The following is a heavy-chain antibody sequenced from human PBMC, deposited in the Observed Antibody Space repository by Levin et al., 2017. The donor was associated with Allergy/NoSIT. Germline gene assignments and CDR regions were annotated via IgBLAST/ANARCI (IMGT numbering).Heavy chain of an antibody. V-gene: IGHV4-39*06. D-gene: IGHD2/OR15-2a*01. J-gene: IGHJ4*02. CDR3: ARGINRFYAAY. CDR1: GDSISSNSHY. CDR2: IHYSGAT. Sequence: PGGSLRLSCTVSGDSISSNSHYWGWIRQPPGKGLEWIGSIHYSGATYYNPSPKSRVTIQIDTSKNRFPLRLSSVAAADTAVYYCARGINRFYAAYWGQGTLVTVSS.